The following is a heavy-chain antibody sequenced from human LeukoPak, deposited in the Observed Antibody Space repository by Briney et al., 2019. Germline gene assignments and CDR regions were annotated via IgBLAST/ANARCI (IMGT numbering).Heavy chain of an antibody. CDR3: ARLDIAGDAFDI. CDR2: IYYSGST. V-gene: IGHV4-59*08. J-gene: IGHJ3*02. Sequence: KSSETLSLTCTVSGGSISSYYWSWIRQPPGKGLEWIGYIYYSGSTNYNPSLKSRVTISVDTPKNQFSLKLSSVTAADTAVYYCARLDIAGDAFDIWGQGTMVTVSS. CDR1: GGSISSYY. D-gene: IGHD5-12*01.